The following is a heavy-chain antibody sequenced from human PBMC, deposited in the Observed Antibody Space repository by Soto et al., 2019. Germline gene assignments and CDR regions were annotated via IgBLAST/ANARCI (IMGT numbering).Heavy chain of an antibody. J-gene: IGHJ4*02. CDR2: IYPSDSDT. CDR3: ARGGVSTRTFDY. V-gene: IGHV5-51*01. Sequence: ESLKISCKGSGYNFAGYWIAWVRQMHGKGLELMGIIYPSDSDTRYRPSFQGQVTISADKSISSAYLQWSSLRASDTAMYYCARGGVSTRTFDYWGQGTPVTVSS. D-gene: IGHD3-3*01. CDR1: GYNFAGYW.